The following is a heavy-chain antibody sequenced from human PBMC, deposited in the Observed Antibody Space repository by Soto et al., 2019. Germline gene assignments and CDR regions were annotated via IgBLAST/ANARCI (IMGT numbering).Heavy chain of an antibody. V-gene: IGHV5-51*01. D-gene: IGHD4-17*01. Sequence: GESLKISCKGSGYSFTSYWIGWVRQMPGKGLEWMGIIYPGDSDTRYSPSFQGQVTISADKSISTAYLQWSSLKASDTAMYYCARLGYDYGDPYYFDYWGQGTLVTVSS. CDR3: ARLGYDYGDPYYFDY. CDR1: GYSFTSYW. J-gene: IGHJ4*02. CDR2: IYPGDSDT.